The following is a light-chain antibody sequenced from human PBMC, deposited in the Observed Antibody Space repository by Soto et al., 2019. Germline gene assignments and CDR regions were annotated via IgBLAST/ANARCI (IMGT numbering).Light chain of an antibody. CDR3: QQYDNLPLS. CDR2: DAS. Sequence: DIQMTQSPSSLSASVGDRVTITCQASQDISNYLNWYQQKPGKAPKLVISDASNLETGAPSRFSGSGSGTDFTFTIISLQPEDIGTYFWQQYDNLPLSFGPGTTVEI. CDR1: QDISNY. V-gene: IGKV1-33*01. J-gene: IGKJ3*01.